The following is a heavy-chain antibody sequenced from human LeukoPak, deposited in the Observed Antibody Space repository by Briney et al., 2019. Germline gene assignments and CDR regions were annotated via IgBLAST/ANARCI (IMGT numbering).Heavy chain of an antibody. V-gene: IGHV3-11*04. D-gene: IGHD4-17*01. CDR1: GGSFSGYY. Sequence: LSLTCAVYGGSFSGYYWSWIRQAPGKGLEWLSYISKSGDTIYYADSVKGRFTISRDNAKNSLYLQMNSLRAEDTAVYYCARTTVTTWASYFDYWGQGTLVTVSS. CDR2: ISKSGDTI. J-gene: IGHJ4*02. CDR3: ARTTVTTWASYFDY.